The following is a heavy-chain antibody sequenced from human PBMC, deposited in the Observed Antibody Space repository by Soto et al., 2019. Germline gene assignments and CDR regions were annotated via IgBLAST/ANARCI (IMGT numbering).Heavy chain of an antibody. J-gene: IGHJ4*02. Sequence: QVQLVQSGAEVKEPGSSVKVSCKTSGGTFSTFAISWVRQAPGQGLEWMGGIIPVFGAPKYAQKFRGTVTITADESTSTAFMELSSLRSEDTAVYYCARASVKGGRATGAHHYWGQGTLVTVSS. CDR3: ARASVKGGRATGAHHY. D-gene: IGHD2-8*02. V-gene: IGHV1-69*01. CDR2: IIPVFGAP. CDR1: GGTFSTFA.